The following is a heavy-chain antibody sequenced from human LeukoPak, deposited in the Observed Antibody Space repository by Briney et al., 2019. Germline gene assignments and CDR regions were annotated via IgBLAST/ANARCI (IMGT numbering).Heavy chain of an antibody. D-gene: IGHD6-19*01. CDR1: GYTFTSYG. CDR3: ASSLGSGRYSALDY. J-gene: IGHJ4*02. V-gene: IGHV1-18*01. CDR2: ISAYNGNT. Sequence: ASVKVSCKASGYTFTSYGISWVRQAPGQGLEWMGWISAYNGNTNHAQKLQGRVTMTTDTSTSTAYMELRSLRSDDTAVYYCASSLGSGRYSALDYWGQGTLVTVSS.